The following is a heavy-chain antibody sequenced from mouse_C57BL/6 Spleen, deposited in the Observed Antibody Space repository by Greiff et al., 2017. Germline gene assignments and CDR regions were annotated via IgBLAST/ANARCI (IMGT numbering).Heavy chain of an antibody. Sequence: VQLQQSGAELVRPGASVTLSCKASGYTFTDYEMHWVKQTPVHGLEWIGAIDPETGGTAYNQKFKGKAILTADKSSSTAYMELRSLTSEDSAVYYCTSRGHYFDYWGQGTTLTVSS. CDR2: IDPETGGT. V-gene: IGHV1-15*01. J-gene: IGHJ2*01. CDR1: GYTFTDYE. CDR3: TSRGHYFDY.